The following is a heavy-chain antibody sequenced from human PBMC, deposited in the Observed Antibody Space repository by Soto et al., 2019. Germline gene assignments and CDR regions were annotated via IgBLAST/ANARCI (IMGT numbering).Heavy chain of an antibody. CDR3: ASAGSGITAYYYYYMVV. CDR1: GGSISSYY. J-gene: IGHJ6*03. Sequence: TSETLSLTCTVSGGSISSYYWSWIRQPPGKGLEWIGYIYYSGSTNYNPSLKSRVTISVDTSKNQFSLKLSSVTAADTAVYYCASAGSGITAYYYYYMVVWGKGISVTGSS. CDR2: IYYSGST. D-gene: IGHD1-7*01. V-gene: IGHV4-59*01.